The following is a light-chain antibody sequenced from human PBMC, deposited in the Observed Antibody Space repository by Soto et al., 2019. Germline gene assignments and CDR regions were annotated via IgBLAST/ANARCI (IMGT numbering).Light chain of an antibody. Sequence: VLTQPPSASGTPGQRVAISCSGSSSNIGSNTVNWYQQLPGTAPKLLIYSNNQRPSGVPDRFSASKSGTSASLAISGLQSEDEADYYCAAWDDGLNGSWVFGGGTKLTVL. CDR1: SSNIGSNT. CDR2: SNN. J-gene: IGLJ3*02. CDR3: AAWDDGLNGSWV. V-gene: IGLV1-44*01.